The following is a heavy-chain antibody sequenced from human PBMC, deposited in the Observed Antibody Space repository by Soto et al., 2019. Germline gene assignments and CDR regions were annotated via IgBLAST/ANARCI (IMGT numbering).Heavy chain of an antibody. Sequence: PGESLKISCKGSGYNFAGYWIAWVRQMPGKGLELMGVIYPSDSDTRYRPSFQGQVTISADKSISSAYLQWSSLRASDTAIYYCARGGVSTRTFDYWGQGTPFTVSS. CDR1: GYNFAGYW. CDR2: IYPSDSDT. V-gene: IGHV5-51*01. J-gene: IGHJ4*02. D-gene: IGHD3-3*01. CDR3: ARGGVSTRTFDY.